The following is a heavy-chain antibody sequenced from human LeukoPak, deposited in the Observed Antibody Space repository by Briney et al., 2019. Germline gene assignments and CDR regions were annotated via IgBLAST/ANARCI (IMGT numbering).Heavy chain of an antibody. J-gene: IGHJ4*01. D-gene: IGHD4/OR15-4a*01. CDR1: GYTFASYG. CDR2: INAYNAKT. Sequence: ASVKVSCKASGYTFASYGISWVRQAPGQGLEWMGWINAYNAKTDYARKVQGRVTMTTDTSRNTAYMELRSLRSDDTAVYYCARDPPGLYYFDYWGHGTLVTVSS. CDR3: ARDPPGLYYFDY. V-gene: IGHV1-18*01.